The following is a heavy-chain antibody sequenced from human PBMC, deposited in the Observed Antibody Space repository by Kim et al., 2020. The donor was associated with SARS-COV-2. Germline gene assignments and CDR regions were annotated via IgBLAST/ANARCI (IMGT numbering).Heavy chain of an antibody. CDR3: ASGRDANYYDSSGYASGGFISEFQH. CDR2: IYYSGST. D-gene: IGHD3-22*01. J-gene: IGHJ1*01. V-gene: IGHV4-59*08. Sequence: SETLSLTCTVSGGSISSYYWSWIRQPPGKGLEWIGYIYYSGSTNYNPSLKSRVTISVDTSKNQFSLKLSSVTAADTAVYYCASGRDANYYDSSGYASGGFISEFQHWGQGTLVTVSS. CDR1: GGSISSYY.